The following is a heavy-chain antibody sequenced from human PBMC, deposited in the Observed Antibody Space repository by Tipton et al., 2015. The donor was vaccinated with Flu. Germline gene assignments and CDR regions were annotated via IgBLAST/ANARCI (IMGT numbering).Heavy chain of an antibody. Sequence: TLSLTCSVSGYSIRSAYYWGWVRRPPGKGLEWIGTSYHSGTTYYNPSLKSRLTISVDTSKNQFSLRLSSVTAADPAVYYCARHTGDSVRGVIDYWGQGTLVTVSS. V-gene: IGHV4-38-2*01. CDR3: ARHTGDSVRGVIDY. D-gene: IGHD3-10*02. CDR1: GYSIRSAYY. J-gene: IGHJ4*02. CDR2: SYHSGTT.